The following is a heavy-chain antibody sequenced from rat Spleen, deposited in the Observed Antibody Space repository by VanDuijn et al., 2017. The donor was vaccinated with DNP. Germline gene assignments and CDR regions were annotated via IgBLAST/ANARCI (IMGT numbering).Heavy chain of an antibody. Sequence: QVQLKETGPGLVQPTQTLSITCTVSGFSLTTYYIQWVRQTPGKGLEWMGFIRDGGTTEDYSEFKSRLSISRDTSKNQVFLKMNSLKTEDTGMYYCARELPGYNPFDYWGQGVMVTVSS. CDR2: IRDGGTT. CDR1: GFSLTTYY. D-gene: IGHD1-4*01. V-gene: IGHV2-65*01. CDR3: ARELPGYNPFDY. J-gene: IGHJ2*01.